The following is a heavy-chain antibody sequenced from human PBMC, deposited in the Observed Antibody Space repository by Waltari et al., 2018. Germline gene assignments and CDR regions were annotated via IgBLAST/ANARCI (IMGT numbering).Heavy chain of an antibody. CDR1: GGIFNTYA. V-gene: IGHV1-69*01. CDR2: ISPILEIL. CDR3: AKNGNIMLGATTFRDAFDT. Sequence: QEHLVQSGAEVTMPGSSVKVSCKASGGIFNTYAVNWVRQAPGQRPEGMGGISPILEILTDAQKYQDRVIFTADESTSTAYMELSKRGCEDTAMYYCAKNGNIMLGATTFRDAFDTWGQGTLVTVSS. D-gene: IGHD1-26*01. J-gene: IGHJ5*02.